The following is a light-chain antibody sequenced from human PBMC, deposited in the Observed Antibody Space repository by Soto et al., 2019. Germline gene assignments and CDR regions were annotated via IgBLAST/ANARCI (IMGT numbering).Light chain of an antibody. J-gene: IGKJ4*01. V-gene: IGKV1-13*02. CDR3: QQFHIYPLS. CDR2: DAS. CDR1: QGIFSA. Sequence: AIQLTQSPSSLSASVGDRVTITCRASQGIFSALAWYQQRPGKAPELLIYDASTLESGVPSRFGGSGSGTDFTLTIGSLQPEDVATYYCQQFHIYPLSFGGGTKVEIK.